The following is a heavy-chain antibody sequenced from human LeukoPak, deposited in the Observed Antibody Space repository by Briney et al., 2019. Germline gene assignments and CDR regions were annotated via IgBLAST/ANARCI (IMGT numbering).Heavy chain of an antibody. V-gene: IGHV3-7*03. CDR1: GFTFSGYW. D-gene: IGHD4-23*01. J-gene: IGHJ4*02. Sequence: GGSLRLSCVASGFTFSGYWMSWVRQAPGKGLEWVAKANQRGSEKCHADSVRGRFGISRDNAKNSLFLQLSSLRAEDTAIYYCAKYDSGYSLDYWGQGILVIVSS. CDR2: ANQRGSEK. CDR3: AKYDSGYSLDY.